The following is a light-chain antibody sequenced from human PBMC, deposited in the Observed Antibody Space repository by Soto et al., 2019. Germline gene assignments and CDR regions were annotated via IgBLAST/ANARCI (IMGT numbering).Light chain of an antibody. CDR2: DVG. V-gene: IGLV2-14*01. CDR1: SSDVGGYNY. J-gene: IGLJ1*01. CDR3: SSYTSSSTYV. Sequence: QSALTQPASVSGSPGQSITISCTGTSSDVGGYNYVSWYQHHPGKAPKLMIYDVGNRPSGVSNRFSGSKSGNTASLTISGRQAEDEADYYCSSYTSSSTYVFGTGPKVTVL.